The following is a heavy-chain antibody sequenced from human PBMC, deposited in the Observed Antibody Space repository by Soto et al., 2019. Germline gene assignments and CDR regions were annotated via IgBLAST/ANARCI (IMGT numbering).Heavy chain of an antibody. CDR2: IIPIFGTA. Sequence: QVQLVQSGAEVKKPGSSVKVSCKASGGTFSSYAITWVRQAPGQGLEWMGGIIPIFGTANYAQKFQARVTIDADVDTSTACMELSSLGSEDTAVYYCARDRGPSSGYYPYWFDPWGQGTLVTVSS. V-gene: IGHV1-69*12. J-gene: IGHJ5*02. CDR3: ARDRGPSSGYYPYWFDP. D-gene: IGHD3-22*01. CDR1: GGTFSSYA.